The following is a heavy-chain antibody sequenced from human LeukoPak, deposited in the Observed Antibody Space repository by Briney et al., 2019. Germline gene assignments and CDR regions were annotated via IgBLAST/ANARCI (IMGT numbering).Heavy chain of an antibody. CDR3: ARGRWLALGY. Sequence: SETLSLTCAVYGESLSGYYWSWIRQPPGKGLEWIGEINHSGSTNYNPSLKSRVTISVDTSKNQFSLKLSSVTAADTAVYYCARGRWLALGYWGQGTLVTVSS. CDR2: INHSGST. V-gene: IGHV4-34*01. D-gene: IGHD6-19*01. CDR1: GESLSGYY. J-gene: IGHJ4*02.